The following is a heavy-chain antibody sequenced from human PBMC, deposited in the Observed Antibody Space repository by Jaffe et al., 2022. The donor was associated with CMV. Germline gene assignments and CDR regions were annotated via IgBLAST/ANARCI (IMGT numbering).Heavy chain of an antibody. D-gene: IGHD2-8*01. CDR1: GYSFTSYW. J-gene: IGHJ3*02. V-gene: IGHV5-10-1*03. CDR3: ARLDVLMVYEIDAFDI. Sequence: EVQLVQSGAEVKKPGESLRISCKGSGYSFTSYWISWVRQMPGKGLEWMGRIDPSDSYTNYSPSFQGHVTISADKSISTAYLQWSSLKASDTAMYYCARLDVLMVYEIDAFDIWGQGTMVTVSS. CDR2: IDPSDSYT.